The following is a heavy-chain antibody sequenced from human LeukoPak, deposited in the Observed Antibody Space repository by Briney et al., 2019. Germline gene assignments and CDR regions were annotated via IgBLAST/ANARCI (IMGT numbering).Heavy chain of an antibody. V-gene: IGHV4-59*01. Sequence: SETLSLTCTVSGGSISSYYWSWIRQPPGKGLEWIGYIYYSGSTNYKPSLKSRVTISVDTSKNQFSLKLSSVTAADTAVYYCARHRSKWLQSSFDYWGQGTLVTVSS. D-gene: IGHD5-24*01. CDR1: GGSISSYY. CDR3: ARHRSKWLQSSFDY. J-gene: IGHJ4*02. CDR2: IYYSGST.